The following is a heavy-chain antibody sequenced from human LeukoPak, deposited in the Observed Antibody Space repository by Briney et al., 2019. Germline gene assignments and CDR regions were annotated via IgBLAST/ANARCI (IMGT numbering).Heavy chain of an antibody. J-gene: IGHJ6*03. D-gene: IGHD3-16*02. V-gene: IGHV4-59*12. CDR3: ARYRYYYMDV. Sequence: SETLSLTCTVSGGSISGFYWSWIRQPPGKGLEWIGYIYYTGSTNYNPSLKSRVTISVDTSKNQFSLKLSSVTAADTAVYYCARYRYYYMDVWGKGTTVTISS. CDR2: IYYTGST. CDR1: GGSISGFY.